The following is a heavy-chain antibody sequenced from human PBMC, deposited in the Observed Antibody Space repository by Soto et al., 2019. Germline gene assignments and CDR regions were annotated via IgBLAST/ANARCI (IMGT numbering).Heavy chain of an antibody. V-gene: IGHV3-33*01. D-gene: IGHD3-10*01. CDR1: GFTFSSYG. J-gene: IGHJ6*02. CDR3: ARDLLLWFGESPRYYGMDV. Sequence: GGSLRLSCAASGFTFSSYGMHWVRQAPGKGLEWVAVIWYDGSNKYYADSVKGRFTISRDNSKNTLYLQMNSLRAEDTAVYYCARDLLLWFGESPRYYGMDVWGQGTTVTV. CDR2: IWYDGSNK.